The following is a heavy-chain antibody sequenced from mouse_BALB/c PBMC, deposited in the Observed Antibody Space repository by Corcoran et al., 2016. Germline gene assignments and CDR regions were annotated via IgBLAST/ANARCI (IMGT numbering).Heavy chain of an antibody. D-gene: IGHD2-10*02. CDR1: GYTFTSYV. CDR2: INPYNDGT. Sequence: EVQLQQSGPELVKPGASVKMSCKASGYTFTSYVMHWVKQKPGQGLGWIGYINPYNDGTKYNEKFKGKATLTSDKSSSTAYMELSSLTSEDSAVYYGARSEYGNAWFAYWGQGTLVTVSA. V-gene: IGHV1S136*01. CDR3: ARSEYGNAWFAY. J-gene: IGHJ3*01.